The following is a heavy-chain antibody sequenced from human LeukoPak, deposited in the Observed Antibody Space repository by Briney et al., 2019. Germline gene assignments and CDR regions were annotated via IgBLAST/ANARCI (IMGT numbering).Heavy chain of an antibody. J-gene: IGHJ4*02. CDR2: IYYSGST. V-gene: IGHV4-59*01. CDR1: GGSISSYY. Sequence: PSETLSLTCTVSGGSISSYYWSWIRQPPGKGLEWIGYIYYSGSTNYNPSLKSRVTISVDTSKNQFSLKLSSVTAADTAVYYCARGRFPDSTTGDWGQGTLVTVSS. D-gene: IGHD3/OR15-3a*01. CDR3: ARGRFPDSTTGD.